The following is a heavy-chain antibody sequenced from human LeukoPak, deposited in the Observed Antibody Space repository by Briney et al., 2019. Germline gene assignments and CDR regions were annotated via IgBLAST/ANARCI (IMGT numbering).Heavy chain of an antibody. J-gene: IGHJ4*02. V-gene: IGHV3-48*03. Sequence: TGGSLRLSCAASGFTFSDLEMSWVRQAPGRGLEWVSYVSSSGSTMYYAGSVKGRFTMSRDDAKNSVSLQMNSLRAEDTAVYYCARDRLAYFISWGQGTLVTVSS. CDR3: ARDRLAYFIS. D-gene: IGHD3-16*01. CDR2: VSSSGSTM. CDR1: GFTFSDLE.